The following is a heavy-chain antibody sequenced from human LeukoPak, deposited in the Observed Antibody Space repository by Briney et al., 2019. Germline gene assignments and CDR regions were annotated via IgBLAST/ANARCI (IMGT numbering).Heavy chain of an antibody. D-gene: IGHD1-26*01. J-gene: IGHJ3*02. V-gene: IGHV1-2*02. CDR1: GYTFTGYY. Sequence: ASVKVSCKASGYTFTGYYMHWVRQAPGQGLEWMGWINPNSGGTNYAQKFQGRVTMTRDTSISTAYMELSRLRSDDTAVYYCARDRDSGSYYYGDAFDIWGQGTMVTVSS. CDR3: ARDRDSGSYYYGDAFDI. CDR2: INPNSGGT.